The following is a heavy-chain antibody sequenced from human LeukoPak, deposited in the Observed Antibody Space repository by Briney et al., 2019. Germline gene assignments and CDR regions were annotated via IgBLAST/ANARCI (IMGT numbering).Heavy chain of an antibody. CDR3: ARDYRGSLYYYYGMDV. V-gene: IGHV3-30-3*01. CDR2: ISYDGSNK. Sequence: PGRSLRLSCAASGFTFSSYAMHWVSQAPGKGLEWVAVISYDGSNKYYADSVKGRFTISRDNSKNTLYLQMNSLRAEDTAVYYCARDYRGSLYYYYGMDVWGQGTTVTVSS. D-gene: IGHD2-15*01. CDR1: GFTFSSYA. J-gene: IGHJ6*02.